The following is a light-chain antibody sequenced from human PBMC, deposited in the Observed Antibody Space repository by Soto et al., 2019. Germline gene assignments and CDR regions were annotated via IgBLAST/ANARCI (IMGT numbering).Light chain of an antibody. V-gene: IGKV3-20*01. CDR1: QSVTSGF. J-gene: IGKJ3*01. CDR3: QQYGTSPFS. CDR2: DAS. Sequence: EIVLTQSPGTLSLSPGERATLSCSASQSVTSGFFAWYQQRPGQAPRLLIYDASSRATGIPDRFSGSGSGTDFTLTISSVEPEDFAVYYCQQYGTSPFSFGPGTKVDIK.